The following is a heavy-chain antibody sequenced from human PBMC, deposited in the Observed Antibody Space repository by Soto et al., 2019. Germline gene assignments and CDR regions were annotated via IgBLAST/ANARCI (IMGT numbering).Heavy chain of an antibody. CDR1: GGSFSAYY. Sequence: QVQLQQWGAGLLKPSETLSLTCAVYGGSFSAYYWTWIRQPPGKGLEWLGEINHSGSTNYNPSLKSRVTISVDTSKNQFSLRVSSVTVADTAVYYCASMDDYGGNSKYWGQGTLVTVSP. V-gene: IGHV4-34*01. CDR3: ASMDDYGGNSKY. CDR2: INHSGST. D-gene: IGHD4-17*01. J-gene: IGHJ4*02.